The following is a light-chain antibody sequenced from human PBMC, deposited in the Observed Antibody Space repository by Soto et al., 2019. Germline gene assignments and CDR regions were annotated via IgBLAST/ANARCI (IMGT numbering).Light chain of an antibody. V-gene: IGKV1-5*03. CDR3: HQYNSYPWT. J-gene: IGKJ1*01. CDR2: KAS. Sequence: DIQMTQSPSTLSVSVGDRVTITCRASQTISSWLAWYQQKPGKAPKLLIYKASSLESGVSSRFSGSGSGTEFTLTISSLQSDDFATYYRHQYNSYPWTFGQGTRVEIK. CDR1: QTISSW.